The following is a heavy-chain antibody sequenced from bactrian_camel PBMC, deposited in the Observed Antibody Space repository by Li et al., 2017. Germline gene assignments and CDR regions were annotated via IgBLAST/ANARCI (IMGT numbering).Heavy chain of an antibody. CDR3: AANRGPQNCGQWYLRSSNNNI. CDR1: GYPTSRHC. Sequence: HVQLVESGGGSVQAGGSLTLSCTTSGYPTSRHCMAWFREGTSNQREGVAAIDADGTTRYADSVKGRFTISKDNALNTLYLQMTNLKPDDTAMYYCAANRGPQNCGQWYLRSSNNNIWGHGTQVTVS. D-gene: IGHD2*01. V-gene: IGHV3S53*01. CDR2: IDADGTT. J-gene: IGHJ4*01.